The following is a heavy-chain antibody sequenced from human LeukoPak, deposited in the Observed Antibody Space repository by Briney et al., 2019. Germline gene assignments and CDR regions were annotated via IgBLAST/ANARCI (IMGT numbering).Heavy chain of an antibody. D-gene: IGHD3-10*01. CDR3: ARDAAVPLGINS. CDR1: GFTFDDYA. J-gene: IGHJ5*02. Sequence: GGSLRPSCAASGFTFDDYAMHWVRQAPGKGLEWVSGISWNSGSIGYADSVKGRFTISRDNAKNSLYLQMNSLRAEDTALYYCARDAAVPLGINSWGQGTLVIVSS. V-gene: IGHV3-9*01. CDR2: ISWNSGSI.